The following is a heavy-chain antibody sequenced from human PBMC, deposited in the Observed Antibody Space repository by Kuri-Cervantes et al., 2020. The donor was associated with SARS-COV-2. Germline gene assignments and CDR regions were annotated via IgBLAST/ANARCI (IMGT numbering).Heavy chain of an antibody. J-gene: IGHJ4*02. CDR1: GDTFTTYV. V-gene: IGHV1-46*01. CDR3: ARPVGASLRTDV. Sequence: ASVKVSCKAFGDTFTTYVLYWVRQAPGQGLEWMGIINPSGGNTTYAQKFQGRVTMTRDTSTSTVYMELSSLGSEDTAVYYCARPVGASLRTDVWGQGALVTVSS. D-gene: IGHD1-26*01. CDR2: INPSGGNT.